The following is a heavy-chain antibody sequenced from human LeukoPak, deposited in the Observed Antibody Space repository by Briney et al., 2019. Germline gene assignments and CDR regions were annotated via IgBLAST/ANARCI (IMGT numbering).Heavy chain of an antibody. D-gene: IGHD3-16*01. CDR1: GGSISSGGYY. J-gene: IGHJ4*02. Sequence: SQTLSLTCTVSGGSISSGGYYCSWIRQHPGKGLEWIGYIYYSGSTYYNPSLKSRVTISVDTSKNQFSLKLGSVTAADTAVYYCAREAVRGPNYFDYWGQGTLVTVSS. CDR3: AREAVRGPNYFDY. CDR2: IYYSGST. V-gene: IGHV4-31*03.